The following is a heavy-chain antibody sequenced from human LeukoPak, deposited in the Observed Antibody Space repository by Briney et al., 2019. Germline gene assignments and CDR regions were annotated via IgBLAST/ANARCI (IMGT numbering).Heavy chain of an antibody. Sequence: PSETLSLTCTVSGDSVSNGNYYWSWLRQPPGKALEWIGYIYYTGNTYYNPSLEGRVTISVDTSKNHFSVKLSSVAAADTAVYYCARSQNYYGSGDYWSQGTLVTVSS. CDR3: ARSQNYYGSGDY. V-gene: IGHV4-61*03. D-gene: IGHD3-10*01. CDR1: GDSVSNGNYY. CDR2: IYYTGNT. J-gene: IGHJ4*02.